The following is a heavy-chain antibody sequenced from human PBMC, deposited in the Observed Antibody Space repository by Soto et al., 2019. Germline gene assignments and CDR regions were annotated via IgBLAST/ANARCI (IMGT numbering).Heavy chain of an antibody. CDR2: INTGNGNT. V-gene: IGHV1-3*04. D-gene: IGHD3-10*01. J-gene: IGHJ6*02. CDR1: GYTLTSYA. CDR3: ARRGDGMDV. Sequence: QVQLVQSGAEEKKPGASVKVSCKASGYTLTSYAMHWVRQAPGQRLEWMGWINTGNGNTKYSQKFQGRVTITRDTSASTDYMELSSLRSEDTAGYYCARRGDGMDVWGQGTTVTGAS.